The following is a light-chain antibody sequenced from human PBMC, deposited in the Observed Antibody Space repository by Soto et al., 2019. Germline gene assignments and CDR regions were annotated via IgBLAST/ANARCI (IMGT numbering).Light chain of an antibody. V-gene: IGLV1-44*01. CDR3: QSSDSSLNV. CDR1: DSNVGSST. J-gene: IGLJ1*01. Sequence: QSVLTQPPSASGTPGQRVTISCSGTDSNVGSSTVNWYQQFPGTAPKLLIYSDYQRPSGVPDRFSGSKSGTSASLAISGLQAEDEADYYCQSSDSSLNVFGTGTKVTVL. CDR2: SDY.